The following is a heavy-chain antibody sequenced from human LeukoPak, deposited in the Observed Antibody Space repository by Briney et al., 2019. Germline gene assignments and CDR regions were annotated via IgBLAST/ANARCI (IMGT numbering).Heavy chain of an antibody. D-gene: IGHD1-26*01. V-gene: IGHV3-21*01. J-gene: IGHJ6*03. CDR2: ISSSSSYI. CDR1: GFTFSSYE. CDR3: AREGGGATPYYYYYYMDV. Sequence: GGSLRLSCAASGFTFSSYEMNWVRQAPGKGLEWVSSISSSSSYIYYADSVKGRFTISRDNAKNSLYLQMNSLRAEDTAVYYCAREGGGATPYYYYYYMDVWGKGTTVTISS.